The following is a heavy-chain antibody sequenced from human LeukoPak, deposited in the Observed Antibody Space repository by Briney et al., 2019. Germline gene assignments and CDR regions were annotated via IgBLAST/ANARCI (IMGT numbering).Heavy chain of an antibody. D-gene: IGHD2-21*02. V-gene: IGHV3-48*03. Sequence: GGSLRLSCAASGFTFSSYEMNWVRQAPGKGLEWVSYISSGSSTIYYADSVRGRFTVSRDNGKRSLFLNMNSLRAEDTAMYYCARGEPSYCSGGCYFVSWGQGILVTISS. CDR2: ISSGSSTI. CDR3: ARGEPSYCSGGCYFVS. CDR1: GFTFSSYE. J-gene: IGHJ5*01.